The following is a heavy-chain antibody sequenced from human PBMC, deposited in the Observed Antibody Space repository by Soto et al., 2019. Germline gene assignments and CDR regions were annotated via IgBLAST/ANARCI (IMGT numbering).Heavy chain of an antibody. CDR1: GGSISTYY. CDR3: ARGLGYSYGSHFDY. J-gene: IGHJ4*02. CDR2: ISYSGNT. D-gene: IGHD5-18*01. V-gene: IGHV4-59*01. Sequence: SETLSPTCTVSGGSISTYYWSWVRQPPGKGLEWIGYISYSGNTNYNPSLKNRVTISVDTSKNQFSLKLSSVTAADTAVYYCARGLGYSYGSHFDYWGQGTLVTVSS.